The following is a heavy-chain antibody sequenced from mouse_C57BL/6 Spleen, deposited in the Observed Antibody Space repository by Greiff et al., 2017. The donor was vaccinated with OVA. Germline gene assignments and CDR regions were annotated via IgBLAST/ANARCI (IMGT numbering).Heavy chain of an antibody. CDR1: GYAFSSSW. V-gene: IGHV1-82*01. CDR2: IYPGDGDT. CDR3: ARGGLRPNYAMDY. D-gene: IGHD2-4*01. J-gene: IGHJ4*01. Sequence: QVQLQQSGPELVKPGASVKISCKASGYAFSSSWMNWVKQRPGKGLEWIGRIYPGDGDTNYNGKFKGKATLTADKSSSTAYMQLSSLTSEDSAVYFCARGGLRPNYAMDYWGQGTSVTVSS.